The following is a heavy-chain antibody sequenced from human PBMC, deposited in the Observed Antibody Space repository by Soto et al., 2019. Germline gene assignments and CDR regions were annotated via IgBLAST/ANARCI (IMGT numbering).Heavy chain of an antibody. Sequence: SETLSLTCTVSGDSINSNNYYWGWIRQPPGKGLEWIGSIYYSGSTYYNPSLKSLVTISVETTKNLFSLKLSSVTAADTAVYYCARDGRYSSSVGWFDPWGQVTLVTVSS. D-gene: IGHD6-13*01. V-gene: IGHV4-39*07. CDR3: ARDGRYSSSVGWFDP. CDR2: IYYSGST. J-gene: IGHJ5*02. CDR1: GDSINSNNYY.